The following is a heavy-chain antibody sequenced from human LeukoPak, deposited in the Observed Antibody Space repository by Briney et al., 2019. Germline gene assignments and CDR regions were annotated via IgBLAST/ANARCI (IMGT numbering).Heavy chain of an antibody. CDR3: ATYPPTGNYYDSSGYSFDY. CDR2: FDPEDGEA. D-gene: IGHD3-22*01. J-gene: IGHJ4*02. Sequence: ASVKVSCKVSGYTLTELSMHWVRQAPGKGLEWMGGFDPEDGEAIYAQKFQGRVTMTEDTSTDTAYMELSSLRSEDTAVYYCATYPPTGNYYDSSGYSFDYWGQGTLVTVSS. V-gene: IGHV1-24*01. CDR1: GYTLTELS.